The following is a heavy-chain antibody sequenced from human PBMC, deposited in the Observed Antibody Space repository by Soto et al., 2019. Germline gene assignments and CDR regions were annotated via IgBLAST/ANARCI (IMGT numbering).Heavy chain of an antibody. CDR2: IYPGDSDT. CDR3: ARGPMVVAAIWWDTFDY. CDR1: GYSFTSYW. V-gene: IGHV5-51*01. Sequence: PGESLKISCKGSGYSFTSYWFGWVRQMPGKGLEWMGIIYPGDSDTRYSPSFQGQVTISADKSISTAYLQWSSLKASDTAMYYCARGPMVVAAIWWDTFDYWGQGTLVTVSS. J-gene: IGHJ4*02. D-gene: IGHD2-15*01.